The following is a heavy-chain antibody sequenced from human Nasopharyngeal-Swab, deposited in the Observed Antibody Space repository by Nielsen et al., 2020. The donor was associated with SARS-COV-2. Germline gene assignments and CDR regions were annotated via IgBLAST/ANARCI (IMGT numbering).Heavy chain of an antibody. CDR2: ISRTGSFT. CDR3: ARDPHNWGDYYYTMDV. CDR1: AFTFSDYY. Sequence: GGSLRLSCAASAFTFSDYYMSWLRQVPGKGLECISYISRTGSFTYYADSVKGRFTISRDNAMNSLFLRMNSLRAEDTAVYYCARDPHNWGDYYYTMDVWRQGTTVIVSS. J-gene: IGHJ6*02. D-gene: IGHD7-27*01. V-gene: IGHV3-11*04.